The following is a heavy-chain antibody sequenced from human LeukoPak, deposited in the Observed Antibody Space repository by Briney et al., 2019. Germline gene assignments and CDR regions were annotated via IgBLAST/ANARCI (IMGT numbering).Heavy chain of an antibody. CDR1: GYSISDF. Sequence: SETLSLTCTVSGYSISDFWGWIRQPPGKGLEWIGYIYYSGSTYYNPSLKSRVTISVDTSKNQFSLKLSSVTAADTAVYYCAREVSSSAGHFDYWGQGTLVTVSS. D-gene: IGHD6-6*01. J-gene: IGHJ4*02. CDR2: IYYSGST. CDR3: AREVSSSAGHFDY. V-gene: IGHV4-59*01.